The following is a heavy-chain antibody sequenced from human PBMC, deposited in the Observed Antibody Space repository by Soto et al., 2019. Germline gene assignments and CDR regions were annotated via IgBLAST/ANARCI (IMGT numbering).Heavy chain of an antibody. CDR3: ARDVTLVVSRKYYYYYVMDV. CDR2: ISYDGSNK. J-gene: IGHJ6*02. CDR1: GFTFSSYA. D-gene: IGHD2-2*01. Sequence: GGSLRLSCAASGFTFSSYAMHWVRQAPGKGLELVAVISYDGSNKYYADSVKGRFTISRDNSKNTLYLQMNSLRAEDTAVYYCARDVTLVVSRKYYYYYVMDVWGQGTTVTVSS. V-gene: IGHV3-30-3*01.